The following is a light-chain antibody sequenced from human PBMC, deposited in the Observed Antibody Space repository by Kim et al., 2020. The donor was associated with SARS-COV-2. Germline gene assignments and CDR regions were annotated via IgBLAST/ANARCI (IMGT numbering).Light chain of an antibody. CDR3: SSYTSRSTDLL. V-gene: IGLV2-14*03. CDR1: SSDIGDYDY. J-gene: IGLJ2*01. CDR2: DVS. Sequence: QSALTQPASVSGSPGQSISISCTGTSSDIGDYDYVSWYQQHPGKAPKLIIYDVSHRPSGVTNRFSGSKSGYTASLTISGLQAEDEADYYCSSYTSRSTDLLFGGGTQLTVL.